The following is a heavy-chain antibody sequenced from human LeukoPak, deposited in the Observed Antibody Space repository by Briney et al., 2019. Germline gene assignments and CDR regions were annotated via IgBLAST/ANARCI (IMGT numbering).Heavy chain of an antibody. CDR2: ISTSSAYI. V-gene: IGHV3-21*01. J-gene: IGHJ6*02. CDR3: ARDQSPDYYYGMDV. Sequence: GGSLRLSCAASGFTFSSYSMNWVRQAPGMGLEWVSSISTSSAYIYYADSVKGRFTISRDNSKNTLYLQMNSLRAEDTAVYYCARDQSPDYYYGMDVWGQGTTVTVSS. CDR1: GFTFSSYS.